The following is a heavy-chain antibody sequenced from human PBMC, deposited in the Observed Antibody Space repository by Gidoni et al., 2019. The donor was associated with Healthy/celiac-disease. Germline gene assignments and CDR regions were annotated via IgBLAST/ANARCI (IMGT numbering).Heavy chain of an antibody. D-gene: IGHD3-22*01. CDR2: ISAYNGNT. CDR1: GYPFTIYG. Sequence: VQLLQSGAEVKKPGASVKVSCKASGYPFTIYGISWVRQAPGQGLEWMGWISAYNGNTNDAQKLQGRVTMTTDTSTSTAYMELRSRRSDDTAVYYGAREGYYDSSGYTSDFDYWGQRTLVTVSS. J-gene: IGHJ4*02. CDR3: AREGYYDSSGYTSDFDY. V-gene: IGHV1-18*04.